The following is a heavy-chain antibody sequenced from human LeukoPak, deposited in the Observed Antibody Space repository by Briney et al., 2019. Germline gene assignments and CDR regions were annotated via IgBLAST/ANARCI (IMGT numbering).Heavy chain of an antibody. CDR2: ISSSGSTI. D-gene: IGHD6-13*01. Sequence: GRSLRLSCEASGFTFSDYYMSWIRQAPGKGLEWVSYISSSGSTIYYADSVKGRFTVSRDNSKNTLYLQMNSLRAEDTAVYYCVRGAYSSSWLNFDYWGQGTLVTVSS. V-gene: IGHV3-11*04. J-gene: IGHJ4*02. CDR3: VRGAYSSSWLNFDY. CDR1: GFTFSDYY.